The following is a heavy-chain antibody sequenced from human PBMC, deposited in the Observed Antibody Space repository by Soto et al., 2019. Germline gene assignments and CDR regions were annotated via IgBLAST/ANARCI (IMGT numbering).Heavy chain of an antibody. J-gene: IGHJ4*02. D-gene: IGHD2-2*01. CDR2: INPSDGST. V-gene: IGHV1-46*01. CDR1: GYTFTKYF. Sequence: ASVKVSCKASGYTFTKYFMHWVRQAPGQGLEWIGVINPSDGSTAFAQNFQGRITMTRDTSTSTVYLELNSLRSEDTAVYYCAADILVPAATKDYWGQGTLVTVLL. CDR3: AADILVPAATKDY.